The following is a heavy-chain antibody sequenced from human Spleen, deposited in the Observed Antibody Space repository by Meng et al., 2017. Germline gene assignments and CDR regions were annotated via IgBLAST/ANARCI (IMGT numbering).Heavy chain of an antibody. J-gene: IGHJ4*02. CDR3: AKDLQRSGSWGFDS. V-gene: IGHV3-23*01. D-gene: IGHD3-10*02. CDR1: GFTFSSYS. Sequence: GGSLRLSCAASGFTFSSYSMSWVRQAPGKGLEWVSTMSGTNTNTYYADSVKGRFTVSRDSSKNTLYMDMNTLRADDTAVYYCAKDLQRSGSWGFDSCGQGALVTVSS. CDR2: MSGTNTNT.